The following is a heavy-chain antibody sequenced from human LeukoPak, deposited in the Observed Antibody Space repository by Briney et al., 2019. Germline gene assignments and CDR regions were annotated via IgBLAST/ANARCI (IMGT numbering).Heavy chain of an antibody. Sequence: GGTLKLSCAASGFTFSSYETNWVRQAPGKGLEWVSYISSSGSTIYYANSVKGRFTISRDNAKNSLYLQMNSLSAEDTAVYYCARDGSIVGATWWGQGTLVTVSS. CDR3: ARDGSIVGATW. J-gene: IGHJ4*02. CDR2: ISSSGSTI. CDR1: GFTFSSYE. V-gene: IGHV3-48*03. D-gene: IGHD1-26*01.